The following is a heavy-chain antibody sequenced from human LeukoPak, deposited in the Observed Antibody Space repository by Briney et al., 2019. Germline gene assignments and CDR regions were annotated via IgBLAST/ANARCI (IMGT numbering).Heavy chain of an antibody. Sequence: SLRLSCAASGFTFDDYAMHWVRQAPGKGLEWVSGINWNSGSIGYADSVKGRFTISRDNAKNSLYLQMNSLRAEDTALYYCAKDRSSSWIHNWFDPWGQGTLVTVSS. CDR3: AKDRSSSWIHNWFDP. D-gene: IGHD6-13*01. V-gene: IGHV3-9*01. J-gene: IGHJ5*02. CDR1: GFTFDDYA. CDR2: INWNSGSI.